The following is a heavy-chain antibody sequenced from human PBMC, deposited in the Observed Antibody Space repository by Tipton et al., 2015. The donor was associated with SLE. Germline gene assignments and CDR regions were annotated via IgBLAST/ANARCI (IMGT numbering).Heavy chain of an antibody. CDR2: INHSGST. Sequence: TLSLTCTVSGGSISSSSYYWGWIRQPPGKGLEWIGEINHSGSTNYNPSLKSRVTISVDTSKNQFSLKLSSVTAAETAVYYCARGIAAAHRRYYMDVWGKGTTVTVSS. J-gene: IGHJ6*03. CDR1: GGSISSSSYY. V-gene: IGHV4-39*07. D-gene: IGHD6-13*01. CDR3: ARGIAAAHRRYYMDV.